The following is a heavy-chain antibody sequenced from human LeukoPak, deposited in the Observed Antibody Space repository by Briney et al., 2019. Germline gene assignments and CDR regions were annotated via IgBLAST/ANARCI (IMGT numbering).Heavy chain of an antibody. D-gene: IGHD5-18*01. CDR3: ARVYSYGPHWFDP. CDR1: GYSFPSHY. CDR2: INPSGASR. Sequence: GASVKVSCKASGYSFPSHYIHWLRQAPGQGLEWMGIINPSGASRSYSQKFQGRFTMTTDTSTSTAYMELRSLRSDDTAVYYCARVYSYGPHWFDPWGQGTLVTVSS. J-gene: IGHJ5*02. V-gene: IGHV1-46*01.